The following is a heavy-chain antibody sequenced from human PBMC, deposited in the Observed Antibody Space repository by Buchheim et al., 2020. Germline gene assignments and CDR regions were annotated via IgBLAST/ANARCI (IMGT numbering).Heavy chain of an antibody. Sequence: QLQLHESGPGLVKPSETLSLTCTVSGVSISSGRDYWGWIRQPPGKGLEWIGSMFSSENIYYSPSLKSRGTISVDTSKNQFSLKLSSVTAADTAVYYCARRGGLILGYYYGMDVWGQGTT. J-gene: IGHJ6*02. CDR2: MFSSENI. CDR3: ARRGGLILGYYYGMDV. CDR1: GVSISSGRDY. V-gene: IGHV4-39*01. D-gene: IGHD2-8*01.